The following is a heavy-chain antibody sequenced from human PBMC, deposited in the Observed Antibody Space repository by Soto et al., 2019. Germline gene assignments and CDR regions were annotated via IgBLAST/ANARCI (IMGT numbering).Heavy chain of an antibody. V-gene: IGHV3-23*01. Sequence: GGSVRLSCAASGFTLSSDALRWVRQAPGKGLEWVSAISGSGVSTYYADSVKGRCTISRDNSKNTLYLQMNSLRAEDTAVYYCAKRHAWPLPQSGGMDVWGQGTTVTVSS. J-gene: IGHJ6*02. CDR2: ISGSGVST. CDR1: GFTLSSDA. CDR3: AKRHAWPLPQSGGMDV. D-gene: IGHD3-10*01.